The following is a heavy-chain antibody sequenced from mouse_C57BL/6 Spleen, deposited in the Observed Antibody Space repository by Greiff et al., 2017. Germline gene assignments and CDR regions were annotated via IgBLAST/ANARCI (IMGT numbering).Heavy chain of an antibody. CDR2: IYPGCGST. Sequence: QVQLQQPGAELVKPGASVKMSCKASGYSFTSYWINWVKQRPGQGLEWIGDIYPGCGSTTYNEKFKSKATLTVDTSSSTAYMQLSSLTSEDSAVYYCAREGYYRYRYFDVWGTGTTLTVSS. J-gene: IGHJ1*03. V-gene: IGHV1-55*01. CDR3: AREGYYRYRYFDV. CDR1: GYSFTSYW. D-gene: IGHD1-1*01.